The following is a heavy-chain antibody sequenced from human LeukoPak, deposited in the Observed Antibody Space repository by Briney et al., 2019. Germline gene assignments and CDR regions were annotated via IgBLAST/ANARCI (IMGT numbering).Heavy chain of an antibody. CDR3: ARDFLFGGKSHDPKGIDS. J-gene: IGHJ4*02. CDR2: INTYTGNT. V-gene: IGHV1-18*01. Sequence: ASVKVSCKASGYTFVNYGLSWVRQAPGQGLEWMGWINTYTGNTNYSQNFQGRVTMTTDASTNTAYMELRSLRSDDTAVYYCARDFLFGGKSHDPKGIDSWGQGTLVTVSS. D-gene: IGHD4-23*01. CDR1: GYTFVNYG.